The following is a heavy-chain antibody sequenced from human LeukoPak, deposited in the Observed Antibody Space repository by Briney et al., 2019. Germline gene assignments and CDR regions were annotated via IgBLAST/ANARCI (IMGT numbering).Heavy chain of an antibody. Sequence: GGSLRLSCAVSGFTVSSNHMSWVRQAPGKGLEWVSVIYSGGSTYYADSVKGRFTISRDNSKNTLYLQMSSLRAEDTAVYYCARGYVAPIDYWGQGTLVTVPS. CDR1: GFTVSSNH. V-gene: IGHV3-66*01. D-gene: IGHD5-12*01. CDR3: ARGYVAPIDY. CDR2: IYSGGST. J-gene: IGHJ4*02.